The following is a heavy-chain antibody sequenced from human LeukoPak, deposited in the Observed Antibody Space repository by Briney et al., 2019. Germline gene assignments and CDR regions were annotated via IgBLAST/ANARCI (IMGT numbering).Heavy chain of an antibody. CDR1: GYTFTTYW. CDR2: IYPGDSDT. Sequence: AGESLKISCKGSGYTFTTYWIGWVRQMPGKGLEWMGIIYPGDSDTTYSPSFQGQVTLSVDKSISTASMQWSSLKAPDTAMYYCVRFSGQAASHYDSWSGQAAWGQATLVTVSS. J-gene: IGHJ5*02. D-gene: IGHD3-3*01. V-gene: IGHV5-51*01. CDR3: VRFSGQAASHYDSWSGQAA.